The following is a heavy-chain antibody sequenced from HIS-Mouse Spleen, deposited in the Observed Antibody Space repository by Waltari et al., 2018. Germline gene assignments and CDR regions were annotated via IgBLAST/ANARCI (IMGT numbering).Heavy chain of an antibody. CDR1: GGSISSSSDY. CDR2: IYYSGST. V-gene: IGHV4-39*07. J-gene: IGHJ2*01. Sequence: QLQLQESGPGLVKPSETLSLTCTVSGGSISSSSDYSGWIRPPPGKGLEWIGSIYYSGSTYYNPSLKSRVTISVDTSKNQFSLKLSSVTAADTAVYYCAREIPYSSSWYDWYFDLWGRGTLVTVSS. D-gene: IGHD6-13*01. CDR3: AREIPYSSSWYDWYFDL.